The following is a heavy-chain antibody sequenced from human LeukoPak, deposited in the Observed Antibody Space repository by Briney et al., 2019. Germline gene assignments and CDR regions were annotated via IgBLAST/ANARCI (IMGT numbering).Heavy chain of an antibody. J-gene: IGHJ4*02. CDR3: ARASYSYDINGWVPFDY. CDR1: SGPIRTYQ. V-gene: IGHV4-59*08. D-gene: IGHD3-22*01. CDR2: IHYSGSA. Sequence: SETLSLTCTVSSGPIRTYQWSWIRQPPGKGLEWIGNIHYSGSANYNPSLKSRVTISGDTSKNQFSLRLSSVTAADTAVYYCARASYSYDINGWVPFDYWGQGTLVTVSS.